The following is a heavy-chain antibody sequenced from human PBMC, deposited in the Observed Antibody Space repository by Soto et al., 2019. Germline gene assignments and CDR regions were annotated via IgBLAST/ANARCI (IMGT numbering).Heavy chain of an antibody. V-gene: IGHV3-23*01. Sequence: PGGSLRLSCAVSGFTFDDNAMHWVRQAPEKGLEWVSAITGRGDSTYYADSVKGRFTISRDNSKSTLYLQMMSLRAEDTAVYYCAKDLYVQPPSGWFDPWGQGTVVTVSS. J-gene: IGHJ5*02. CDR1: GFTFDDNA. CDR3: AKDLYVQPPSGWFDP. CDR2: ITGRGDST. D-gene: IGHD1-26*01.